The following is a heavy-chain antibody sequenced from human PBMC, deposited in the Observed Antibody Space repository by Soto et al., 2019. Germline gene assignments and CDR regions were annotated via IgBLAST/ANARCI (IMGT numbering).Heavy chain of an antibody. CDR2: ISGSGDRA. J-gene: IGHJ5*02. Sequence: GGSLRLSCAASGFTFTNYAMTWVRQAPGKGLEWVSGISGSGDRAYYGDSVKGRFTISRDNSKNSLYLQMNSLRDEDTAVYYCAREGLLNWFDPWGQGTLVTVSS. CDR3: AREGLLNWFDP. CDR1: GFTFTNYA. V-gene: IGHV3-23*01.